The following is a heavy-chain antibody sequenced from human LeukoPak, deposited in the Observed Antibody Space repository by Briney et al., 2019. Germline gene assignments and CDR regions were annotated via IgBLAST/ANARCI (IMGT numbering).Heavy chain of an antibody. Sequence: GGSLRLSCAASGFTFSDYYMSWIRQAPGKGLEWVSYISSSGSTIYYADSVKGRFTISRDNSKNTLYLQMNSLRAEDTAVYYCARDSDLTYNGILTGYLGTFDYWGQGTLVTVSS. V-gene: IGHV3-11*04. CDR3: ARDSDLTYNGILTGYLGTFDY. CDR1: GFTFSDYY. CDR2: ISSSGSTI. D-gene: IGHD3-9*01. J-gene: IGHJ4*02.